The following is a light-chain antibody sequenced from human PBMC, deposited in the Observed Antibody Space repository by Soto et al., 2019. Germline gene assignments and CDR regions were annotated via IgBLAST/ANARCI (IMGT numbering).Light chain of an antibody. CDR1: QDIGDD. V-gene: IGKV1-17*01. Sequence: DLQMTQSPSSLSASVGDRVTIIYRASQDIGDDLGWFQQTPGKAPELLIYAASSLRSGVPSRFSGSGSGTEFTLTISSLQPEDFATYYCLQQNSYPCMFGQGTKVEI. CDR3: LQQNSYPCM. J-gene: IGKJ1*01. CDR2: AAS.